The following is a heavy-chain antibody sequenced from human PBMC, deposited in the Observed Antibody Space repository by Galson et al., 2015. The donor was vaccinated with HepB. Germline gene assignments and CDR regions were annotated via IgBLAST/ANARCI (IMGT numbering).Heavy chain of an antibody. D-gene: IGHD3-10*01. J-gene: IGHJ4*02. CDR2: ISSSSSTI. CDR3: ARDLRGAWRTGLLVDY. CDR1: GFTFSSYS. V-gene: IGHV3-48*04. Sequence: SLRLSCAASGFTFSSYSMNWVRQAPGKGLEWVSYISSSSSTIYYADSVKGRFTISRDNARNSLYLQMNSLRAEDTAVYYCARDLRGAWRTGLLVDYWGQGTLVTVSS.